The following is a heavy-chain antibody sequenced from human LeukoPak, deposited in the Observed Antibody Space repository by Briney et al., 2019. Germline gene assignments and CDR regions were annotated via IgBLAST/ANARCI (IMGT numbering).Heavy chain of an antibody. J-gene: IGHJ4*02. CDR3: ARGLTWIQLFYLDY. CDR2: ISYDGSNK. Sequence: GGSLRLSCAASGFTFSSYAMNWVRQAPGKGLEWVAVISYDGSNKYYADSVKGRFTISRDNSKNTLYLQMNSLRAEDTAVYYCARGLTWIQLFYLDYWGQGTLVTVSS. V-gene: IGHV3-30*04. D-gene: IGHD5-18*01. CDR1: GFTFSSYA.